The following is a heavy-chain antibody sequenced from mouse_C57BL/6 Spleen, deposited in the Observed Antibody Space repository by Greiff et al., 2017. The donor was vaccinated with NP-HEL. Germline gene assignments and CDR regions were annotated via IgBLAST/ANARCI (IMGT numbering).Heavy chain of an antibody. D-gene: IGHD1-1*01. Sequence: QVQLKESGPELVKPGASVKISCKASGYAFSSSWMNWVKQRPGKGLEWIGRIYPGDGDTNYNGKFKGKATLTADKSSSTAYMQLSSLTSEDSAVYFCARSTTVVGDYWGQGTSVTVSA. CDR2: IYPGDGDT. V-gene: IGHV1-82*01. J-gene: IGHJ4*01. CDR1: GYAFSSSW. CDR3: ARSTTVVGDY.